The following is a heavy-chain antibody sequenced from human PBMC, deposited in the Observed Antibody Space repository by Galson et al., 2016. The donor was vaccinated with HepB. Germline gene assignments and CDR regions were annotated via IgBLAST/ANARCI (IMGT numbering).Heavy chain of an antibody. CDR3: ARDGGYSGYDAYGLDV. D-gene: IGHD5-12*01. CDR2: IGTAGNT. J-gene: IGHJ6*04. CDR1: GLTFSRCD. V-gene: IGHV3-13*01. Sequence: SLRLSCAASGLTFSRCDMHWVRQAPGSGLEWVSVIGTAGNTYYAASVKGRFTISREDAKNSLFLQMNSLTVGDTAVYYCARDGGYSGYDAYGLDVWGKGTTVTVSS.